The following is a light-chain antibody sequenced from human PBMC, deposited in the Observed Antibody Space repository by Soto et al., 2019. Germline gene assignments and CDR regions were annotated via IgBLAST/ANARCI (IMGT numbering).Light chain of an antibody. CDR1: QSISRY. Sequence: DIQMTQSPSSLSASVGDRVSITCRASQSISRYLSWYQQKPGKAPKLLIYDASSLHSGVPSRFSGSGSGTDFTLTISSLQPEDFAIYDYQQSHSSPRTFSPGTKVEIK. CDR3: QQSHSSPRT. J-gene: IGKJ3*01. V-gene: IGKV1-39*01. CDR2: DAS.